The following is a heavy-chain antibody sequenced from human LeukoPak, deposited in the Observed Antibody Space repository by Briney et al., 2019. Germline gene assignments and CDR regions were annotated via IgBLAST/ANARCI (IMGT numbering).Heavy chain of an antibody. Sequence: GSLRLSCAASGFTVSSNYMSWVRQAPGKGLEWVSVIYSGGSTYYADSVKGRFTISRDNSKNTLYLQMNSLRAEDTAVYYCARRGEGGGGSFLDYWGQGTPVTVFS. CDR1: GFTVSSNY. CDR3: ARRGEGGGGSFLDY. CDR2: IYSGGST. V-gene: IGHV3-66*04. J-gene: IGHJ4*02. D-gene: IGHD1-26*01.